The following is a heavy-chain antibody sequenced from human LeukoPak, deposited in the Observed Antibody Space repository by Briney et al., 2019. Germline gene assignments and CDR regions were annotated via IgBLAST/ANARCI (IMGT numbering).Heavy chain of an antibody. Sequence: HPGGSLRLSCAASGFTFSSYAMSWVRQAPGKGLEWVSAISGSGGSTYYADSVKGRFTISRDNSKNTLYLQMNSLRAEDTAVYYCAKDIVPRSGWYGGDYWGQGTLVTVSS. V-gene: IGHV3-23*01. CDR1: GFTFSSYA. CDR2: ISGSGGST. CDR3: AKDIVPRSGWYGGDY. J-gene: IGHJ4*02. D-gene: IGHD6-19*01.